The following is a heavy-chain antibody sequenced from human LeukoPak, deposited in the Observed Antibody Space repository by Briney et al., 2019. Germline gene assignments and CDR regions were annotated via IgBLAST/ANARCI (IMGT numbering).Heavy chain of an antibody. CDR2: ISVGGGDT. CDR3: ARGTFSPQGSYYGH. V-gene: IGHV3-23*01. Sequence: GGSLRLSCEASGFIFSSYVMGWVRQAPGKGLEWVSSISVGGGDTFTADSVKGRFTISRDTSKNTLSLQMNSLRVEDTALYYCARGTFSPQGSYYGHWGQGTRVTVSS. J-gene: IGHJ4*02. CDR1: GFIFSSYV. D-gene: IGHD3-10*01.